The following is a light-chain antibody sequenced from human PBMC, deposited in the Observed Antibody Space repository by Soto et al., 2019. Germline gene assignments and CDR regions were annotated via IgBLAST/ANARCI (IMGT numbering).Light chain of an antibody. CDR1: SSNIGAGYD. J-gene: IGLJ1*01. Sequence: QSVLTQPPSLSGAPRQRVTISCTGSSSNIGAGYDVHWYQRLPGTAPKLLIYSNTNRPSGVPDRFSATKSGTSASLYIAGLQAEDEADYYCQSYDSTLNGYVFGTGTKVTVL. CDR2: SNT. V-gene: IGLV1-40*01. CDR3: QSYDSTLNGYV.